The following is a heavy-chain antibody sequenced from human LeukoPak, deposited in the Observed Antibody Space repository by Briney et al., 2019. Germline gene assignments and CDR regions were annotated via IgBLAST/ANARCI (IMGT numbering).Heavy chain of an antibody. CDR1: GYNFANYW. Sequence: GESLKISCMASGYNFANYWIGWVRQLAGEGLEWMGIIYPDDSNTRYSPSFQGQVTISADKSISTVYLQWNSLKASDSAMYYCARLAGATYYNYAMDVWGQGSTVTVSS. CDR3: ARLAGATYYNYAMDV. D-gene: IGHD6-25*01. V-gene: IGHV5-51*01. J-gene: IGHJ6*02. CDR2: IYPDDSNT.